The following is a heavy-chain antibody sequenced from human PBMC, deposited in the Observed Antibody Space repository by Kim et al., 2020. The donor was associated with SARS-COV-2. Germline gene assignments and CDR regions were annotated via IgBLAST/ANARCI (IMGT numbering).Heavy chain of an antibody. Sequence: IFCADSVKGRFTVSRDNAKKSVYLKMNSLRNEDTAVYYCARGYSSGSFYFWGQGSLVTVSS. J-gene: IGHJ4*02. V-gene: IGHV3-48*02. CDR2: I. CDR3: ARGYSSGSFYF. D-gene: IGHD3-10*01.